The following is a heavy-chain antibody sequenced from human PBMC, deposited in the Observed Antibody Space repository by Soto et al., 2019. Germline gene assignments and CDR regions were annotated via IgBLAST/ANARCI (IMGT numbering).Heavy chain of an antibody. D-gene: IGHD3-10*01. CDR2: IIPMLGMS. J-gene: IGHJ4*02. CDR1: GDTFNFYT. CDR3: ATNYGSGSAHFDN. V-gene: IGHV1-69*02. Sequence: QVQLLQSGAEVKKPGSSVKVSCTASGDTFNFYTISWVRQAPGQGPEWMGRIIPMLGMSNYAQNFQCRVTMIADKSTSTAYMELSSLRSEDTALYYCATNYGSGSAHFDNWGQGTLVTVSS.